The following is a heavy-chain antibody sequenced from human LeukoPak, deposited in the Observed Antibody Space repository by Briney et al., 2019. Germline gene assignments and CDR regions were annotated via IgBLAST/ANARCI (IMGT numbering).Heavy chain of an antibody. Sequence: PSETLSLTCTVSGGSISSSSYYWGWIRQPPGKGLEWIGSIYYSGSTYYNPSLKSRVTISVDTSKNQFSLELSSVTAADTAVYYCARLKWSYYFDYWGQGTLVTVSS. J-gene: IGHJ4*02. D-gene: IGHD2-15*01. V-gene: IGHV4-39*01. CDR1: GGSISSSSYY. CDR2: IYYSGST. CDR3: ARLKWSYYFDY.